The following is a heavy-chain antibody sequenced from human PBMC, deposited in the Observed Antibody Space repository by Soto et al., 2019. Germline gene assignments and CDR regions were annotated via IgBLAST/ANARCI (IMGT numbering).Heavy chain of an antibody. V-gene: IGHV3-48*01. CDR1: GFTFSSYS. D-gene: IGHD3-22*01. CDR3: TRDLARIIMIEGRV. Sequence: GGSLRLSCTTSGFTFSSYSMNWVRQAPGKGLEWVSYSSYSGSIIYYADSVRGRFTISRDNAKKSLHLQMNSLRAEDTAIYYCTRDLARIIMIEGRVWGQGTLVTVSS. CDR2: SSYSGSII. J-gene: IGHJ4*02.